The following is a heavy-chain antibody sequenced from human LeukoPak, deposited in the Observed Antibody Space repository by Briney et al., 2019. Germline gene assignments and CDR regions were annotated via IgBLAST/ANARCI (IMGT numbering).Heavy chain of an antibody. V-gene: IGHV4-30-4*01. CDR2: IYYSGST. D-gene: IGHD3-9*01. CDR1: GGSISRGDYY. J-gene: IGHJ6*02. CDR3: ARDKTGYYDILTGLYGMDV. Sequence: SETLSLTCTVSGGSISRGDYYWSWIRQPPGKGLEWIGYIYYSGSTYYNPSLKSRVTISVDTSKNQFSMKLSSVTAADTAVYYCARDKTGYYDILTGLYGMDVWGQGTTVTVSS.